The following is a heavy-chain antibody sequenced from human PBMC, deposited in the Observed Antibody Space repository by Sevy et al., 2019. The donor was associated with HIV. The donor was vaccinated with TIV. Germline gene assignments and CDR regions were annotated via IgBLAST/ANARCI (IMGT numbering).Heavy chain of an antibody. CDR2: IYYSGST. Sequence: ETLSLTCTVSGGSISSYYWSWIRQSPGKGLEWIGYIYYSGSTNYNPSLKSRVTISVDTSKNQFSLKLRSVTAADTAVYYCASTTVTTNYFDYWGQGTLVTVSS. CDR1: GGSISSYY. V-gene: IGHV4-59*01. J-gene: IGHJ4*02. D-gene: IGHD4-17*01. CDR3: ASTTVTTNYFDY.